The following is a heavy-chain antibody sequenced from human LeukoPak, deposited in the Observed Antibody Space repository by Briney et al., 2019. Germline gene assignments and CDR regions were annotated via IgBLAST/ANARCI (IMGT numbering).Heavy chain of an antibody. CDR2: IIPIFGTA. J-gene: IGHJ5*02. Sequence: SVKVSRKASGGTFSSYAISWVRQAPGQGLEWMGGIIPIFGTANYAQKFQGRVTITTDESTSTAYMELSSLRSEDTAVYYCARGAAVAGNWFDLWGQGTLVTVSS. D-gene: IGHD6-19*01. CDR3: ARGAAVAGNWFDL. V-gene: IGHV1-69*05. CDR1: GGTFSSYA.